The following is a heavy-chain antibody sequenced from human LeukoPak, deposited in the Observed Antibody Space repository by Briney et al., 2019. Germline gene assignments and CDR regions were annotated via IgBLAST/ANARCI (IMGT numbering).Heavy chain of an antibody. J-gene: IGHJ4*02. V-gene: IGHV1-69*06. CDR3: ARGPIVATIKPRYYFDY. CDR2: IIPIFGTA. D-gene: IGHD5-12*01. CDR1: GGTFSSYA. Sequence: SVKVSCKASGGTFSSYATSWVRQAPGQGLEWMGGIIPIFGTANYAQKFQGRVTITADKSTSTAYMELSSLRSEDTAVCYCARGPIVATIKPRYYFDYWGQGTLVTVSS.